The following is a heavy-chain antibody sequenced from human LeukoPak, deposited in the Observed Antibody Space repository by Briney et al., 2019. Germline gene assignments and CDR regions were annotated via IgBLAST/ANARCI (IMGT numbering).Heavy chain of an antibody. D-gene: IGHD6-6*01. V-gene: IGHV3-23*01. CDR2: ISGSGGST. CDR3: ARWSSSIALSGYDY. CDR1: GFTFSSYG. J-gene: IGHJ4*02. Sequence: PGGSLRLSCAASGFTFSSYGMSWVRQAPGKGLEWVSAISGSGGSTYYADSVKGRFTISRDNAKNSLYLQMNSLRAEDTAVYYCARWSSSIALSGYDYWGQGTLVTVSS.